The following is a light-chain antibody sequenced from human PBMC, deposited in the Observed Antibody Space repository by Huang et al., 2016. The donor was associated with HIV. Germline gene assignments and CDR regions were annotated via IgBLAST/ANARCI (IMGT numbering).Light chain of an antibody. J-gene: IGKJ3*01. V-gene: IGKV3-20*01. CDR2: GAA. CDR3: QQYGSSPFT. Sequence: EIVLTQSPGTLSLSPGERATLSCRASQTVYSSYVAWDQQKRGQAPRLLSYGAASRTPGIPDRCSGSGSGTDFTRTISRLEPEDFAVYYCQQYGSSPFTFGPGTKVDIK. CDR1: QTVYSSY.